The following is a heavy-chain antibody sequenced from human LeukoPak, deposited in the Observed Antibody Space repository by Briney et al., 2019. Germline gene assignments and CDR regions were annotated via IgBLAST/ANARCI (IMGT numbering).Heavy chain of an antibody. V-gene: IGHV4-59*01. D-gene: IGHD2-2*01. CDR1: GGSISSYY. J-gene: IGHJ4*02. CDR2: IYYSGST. CDR3: ASGILSQLYFDY. Sequence: PSETLSLTCTVSGGSISSYYWNWLRQPPGKGLEWIGYIYYSGSTNYNPSLKSRVTISVDTSKNQSSLKLTSVTAADTAVYYCASGILSQLYFDYWGQGTLVTVSS.